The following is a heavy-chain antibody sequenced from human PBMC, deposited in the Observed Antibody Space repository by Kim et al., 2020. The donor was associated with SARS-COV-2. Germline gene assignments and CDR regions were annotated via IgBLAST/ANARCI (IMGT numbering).Heavy chain of an antibody. D-gene: IGHD6-19*01. CDR1: GYSISSGYY. V-gene: IGHV4-38-2*02. CDR2: IYHSGST. J-gene: IGHJ4*02. CDR3: ARENRGWYVPFDY. Sequence: SETLSLTCTVSGYSISSGYYWGWIRQPPGKGLEWIGSIYHSGSTYYNPSLKSRVTISVDTSKNQFSLKLSSVTAADTAVYYCARENRGWYVPFDYWGQGTLVTVSS.